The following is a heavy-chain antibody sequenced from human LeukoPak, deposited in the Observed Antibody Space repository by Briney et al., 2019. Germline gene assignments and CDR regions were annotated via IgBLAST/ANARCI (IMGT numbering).Heavy chain of an antibody. CDR3: ARDRPSPYYYDSSAYYFDY. D-gene: IGHD3-22*01. Sequence: GGSLRLSCAASGFTFSSYGMHWVRQAPGKGLEWVAVISYDGSNKYYADSVKGRFTISRDNSKNTLYLQMNSLRAEDTAVYYCARDRPSPYYYDSSAYYFDYWGQGTLVTVSS. CDR1: GFTFSSYG. J-gene: IGHJ4*02. V-gene: IGHV3-30*03. CDR2: ISYDGSNK.